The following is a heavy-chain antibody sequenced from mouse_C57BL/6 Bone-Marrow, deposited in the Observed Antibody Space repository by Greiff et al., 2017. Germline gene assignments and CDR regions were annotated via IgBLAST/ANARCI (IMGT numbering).Heavy chain of an antibody. Sequence: EVQLVESGGGLVQPKGSLKLSCAASGFSFNTYAMNWVRQAPGKGLEWVARIRSKSNNYATYYADSVKDRFTISRDDSESMLYLQMNNLKTEDTAMYYCVRPSYYSNYGAMDYWGQGTSVTVSS. CDR2: IRSKSNNYAT. V-gene: IGHV10-1*01. CDR1: GFSFNTYA. CDR3: VRPSYYSNYGAMDY. D-gene: IGHD2-5*01. J-gene: IGHJ4*01.